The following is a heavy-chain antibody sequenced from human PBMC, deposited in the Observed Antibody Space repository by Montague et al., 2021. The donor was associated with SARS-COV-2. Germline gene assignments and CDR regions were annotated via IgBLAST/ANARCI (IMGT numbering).Heavy chain of an antibody. CDR1: GDSLRSSY. CDR2: IYYSGVA. D-gene: IGHD3-16*02. CDR3: AGSVVGGTYRHTRWFDP. Sequence: SETLSLTCTVSGDSLRSSYWNWIRQPPGKGLEYIGYIYYSGVANYNPSLRSRVTISLDTSKNQFSLNLRSVTAADTAVYYCAGSVVGGTYRHTRWFDPWGQGTLVTVFS. J-gene: IGHJ5*02. V-gene: IGHV4-59*12.